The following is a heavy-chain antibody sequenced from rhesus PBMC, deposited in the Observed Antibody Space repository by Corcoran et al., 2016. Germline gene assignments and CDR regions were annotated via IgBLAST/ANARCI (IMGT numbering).Heavy chain of an antibody. CDR1: GGSISGDFY. CDR2: IYGHGPTT. D-gene: IGHD1-1*01. CDR3: ARESPSTADDAFDL. J-gene: IGHJ3*01. V-gene: IGHV4S9*01. Sequence: QVQLQESGPGLAKSSETLSLTCAVSGGSISGDFYWNWIRQHPGKGLEWIGNIYGHGPTTNFIPSLKSRVTISKDTSTSQFFLKLTSLTAADTAVYFCARESPSTADDAFDLWGQGLRVTVSA.